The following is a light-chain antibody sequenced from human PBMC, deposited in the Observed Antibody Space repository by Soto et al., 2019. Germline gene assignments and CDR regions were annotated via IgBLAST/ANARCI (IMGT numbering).Light chain of an antibody. J-gene: IGKJ1*01. CDR2: RTS. CDR1: QNVDGD. V-gene: IGKV3-15*01. CDR3: HDYYGRSS. Sequence: EGVTTQSPATLSVSPGERATLSCRASQNVDGDLAWYQQKPGQAPRLLTYRTSTRTNGTPVRFSGRGSGTESTLSISILQSEDFAVYYCHDYYGRSSCGQGTNVEVK.